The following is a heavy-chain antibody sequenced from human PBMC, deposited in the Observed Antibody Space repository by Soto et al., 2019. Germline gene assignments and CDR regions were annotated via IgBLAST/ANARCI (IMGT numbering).Heavy chain of an antibody. D-gene: IGHD6-19*01. V-gene: IGHV1-69*02. CDR3: AMSSAPRVAFDI. J-gene: IGHJ3*02. CDR1: GGTFSSYT. Sequence: QVQLVQSGAEVKKPGSSVKVSCQASGGTFSSYTISWVRQAPGKGLEWMGRIIPILGIANYAQKFQGRVTITADKSTSTAYMELSSLRSEDTAVYYCAMSSAPRVAFDIWGQGTMVTVSS. CDR2: IIPILGIA.